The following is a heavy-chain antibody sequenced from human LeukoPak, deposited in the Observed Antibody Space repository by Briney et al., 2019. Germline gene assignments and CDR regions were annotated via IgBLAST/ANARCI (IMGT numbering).Heavy chain of an antibody. Sequence: SVKVSCKASGGTFSSYAISWVRQAPGQGLEWMGRIIPIFGTANYAQRFQGRVTITTDESTSTAYMELSSLRSEDTAVYYCAKALFWSDSNYFDYWGQGALVTVSS. CDR3: AKALFWSDSNYFDY. CDR1: GGTFSSYA. V-gene: IGHV1-69*05. J-gene: IGHJ4*02. D-gene: IGHD3-3*01. CDR2: IIPIFGTA.